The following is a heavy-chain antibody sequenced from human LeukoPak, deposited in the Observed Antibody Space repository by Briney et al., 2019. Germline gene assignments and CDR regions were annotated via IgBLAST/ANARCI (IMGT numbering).Heavy chain of an antibody. J-gene: IGHJ4*02. Sequence: PSETLSLTCAVSGASITSYYWTWIRQPPGKGLEWIGYIYHTGNIKYNPSLNSRVTISIETSKNQFSLKLSSVTAADTAVYYCARFGSGWWYNDYWGQGTLVSVAS. V-gene: IGHV4-59*01. CDR2: IYHTGNI. D-gene: IGHD6-19*01. CDR3: ARFGSGWWYNDY. CDR1: GASITSYY.